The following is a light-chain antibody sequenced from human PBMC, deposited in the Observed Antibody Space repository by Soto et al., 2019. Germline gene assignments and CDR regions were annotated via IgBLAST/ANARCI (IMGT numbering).Light chain of an antibody. Sequence: EIVLTQSPGSLSLSPGERATLSCRASQSISSSLAWYQQKPGQAPRLLIYGASTRATGIPARFSGSGSGTEFTLTISSLQSEDFAVYYCQQYNNWRTFGQGTKVDI. V-gene: IGKV3-15*01. CDR3: QQYNNWRT. J-gene: IGKJ1*01. CDR2: GAS. CDR1: QSISSS.